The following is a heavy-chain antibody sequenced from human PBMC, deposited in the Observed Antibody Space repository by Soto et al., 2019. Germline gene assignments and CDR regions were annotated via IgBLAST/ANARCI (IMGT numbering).Heavy chain of an antibody. V-gene: IGHV4-59*01. D-gene: IGHD3-16*01. CDR3: ARVRRTGEAYLFDY. J-gene: IGHJ4*01. Sequence: PSETLSLTCTVSGGSISSYYWSWIRQPPGKGLEWIGYIYYSGSTNYNPSLKSRVTISVDTSKNQFSLKLSSVTAADTAVYYCARVRRTGEAYLFDYWGQGTLVTVSS. CDR1: GGSISSYY. CDR2: IYYSGST.